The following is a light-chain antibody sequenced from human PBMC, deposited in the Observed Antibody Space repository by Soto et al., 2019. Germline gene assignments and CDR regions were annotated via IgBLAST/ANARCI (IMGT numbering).Light chain of an antibody. CDR1: QSISSW. V-gene: IGKV1-5*01. CDR3: QQYNSYPWT. Sequence: IRRTQSTYTLSASVGDRVTITCRASQSISSWLAWYQQKPGKAPKLLIYDASSLESGVPSRFSGSGSGTEFTLTITSLQPDDFATYYCQQYNSYPWTFGQGTKVDI. J-gene: IGKJ1*01. CDR2: DAS.